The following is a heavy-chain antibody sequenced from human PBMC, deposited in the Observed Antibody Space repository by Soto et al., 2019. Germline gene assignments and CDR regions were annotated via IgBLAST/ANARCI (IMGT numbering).Heavy chain of an antibody. CDR3: ARDGRYYYDSSGYYLPLRI. CDR1: GFTFSSYS. V-gene: IGHV3-21*01. CDR2: ISSSSSYI. J-gene: IGHJ3*02. Sequence: KPGGSLRLSCAASGFTFSSYSMNWVRQAPGKGLEWVSSISSSSSYIYYADSVKGRFTISRDNAKNSLYLQMNSLRAEDTAVYYCARDGRYYYDSSGYYLPLRIWGQGTMVTVSS. D-gene: IGHD3-22*01.